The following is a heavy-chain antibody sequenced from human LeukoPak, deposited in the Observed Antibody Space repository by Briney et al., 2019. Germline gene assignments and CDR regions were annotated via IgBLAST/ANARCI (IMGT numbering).Heavy chain of an antibody. V-gene: IGHV3-21*01. Sequence: PGGSLRLSCAASGFTFSSYSMNWVRQAPGKGLEWVSSISSSSSYIYYADSAKGRFTISRDNAKNSLYLQMNSLRAEDTAVYYCASTPWALYYYMDVWGKGTTVTVSS. CDR3: ASTPWALYYYMDV. D-gene: IGHD7-27*01. CDR2: ISSSSSYI. J-gene: IGHJ6*03. CDR1: GFTFSSYS.